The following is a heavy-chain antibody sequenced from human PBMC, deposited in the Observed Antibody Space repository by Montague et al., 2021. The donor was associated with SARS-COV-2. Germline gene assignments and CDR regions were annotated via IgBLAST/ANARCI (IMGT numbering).Heavy chain of an antibody. J-gene: IGHJ5*02. CDR1: GGSISGSSYY. Sequence: SETLSLTCTVSGGSISGSSYYWGWIRQPPGKGLGWIGSIYYSGSTYYNPSLKSRVTISVDTSKNQFSLRLSSVTAADTAVYYCARGLDPWGQGTLVTVSS. CDR2: IYYSGST. V-gene: IGHV4-39*01. CDR3: ARGLDP.